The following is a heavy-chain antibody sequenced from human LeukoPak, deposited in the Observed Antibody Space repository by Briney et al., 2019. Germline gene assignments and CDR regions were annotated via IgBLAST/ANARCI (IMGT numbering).Heavy chain of an antibody. CDR3: ARLSQQTFDI. V-gene: IGHV1-46*01. Sequence: ASVKVSCKASGYIFTTNYMHWVRQAPGQGLEWMGIIDPSGGSTSYAQKFQGRVTMTRDTSTSTVYMELSSLRSDDTAVYYCARLSQQTFDIWGQGTLVTVSS. CDR2: IDPSGGST. J-gene: IGHJ3*02. CDR1: GYIFTTNY.